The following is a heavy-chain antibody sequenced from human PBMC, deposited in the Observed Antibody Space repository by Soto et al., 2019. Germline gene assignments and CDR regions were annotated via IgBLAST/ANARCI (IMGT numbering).Heavy chain of an antibody. D-gene: IGHD6-19*01. V-gene: IGHV4-4*02. CDR2: IYHSGST. Sequence: PSETLSLTCAVSGGSISSSNWWSWVRQPPGKGLEWIGEIYHSGSTNYNPSLKSRVTISVDKSKNQFSLKLSSVTAADTAVYYCARSGVEAVAGIDYGMDVWGQGTTVTVSS. CDR1: GGSISSSNW. J-gene: IGHJ6*02. CDR3: ARSGVEAVAGIDYGMDV.